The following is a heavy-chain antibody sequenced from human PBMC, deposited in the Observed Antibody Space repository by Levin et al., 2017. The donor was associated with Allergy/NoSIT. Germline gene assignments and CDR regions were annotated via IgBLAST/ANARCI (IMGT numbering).Heavy chain of an antibody. CDR3: TTDWSVLPPDYKSMDV. Sequence: PGGSLRLSCAASGFTFSNAWMSWVRQAPGKGLEWVGRIKSKTDGGTTDYAAPVKGRFTISRDDSKNTLYLQMNSLKTEDTAVYYCTTDWSVLPPDYKSMDVWGQGTTVTVSS. V-gene: IGHV3-15*01. J-gene: IGHJ6*02. CDR1: GFTFSNAW. D-gene: IGHD4/OR15-4a*01. CDR2: IKSKTDGGTT.